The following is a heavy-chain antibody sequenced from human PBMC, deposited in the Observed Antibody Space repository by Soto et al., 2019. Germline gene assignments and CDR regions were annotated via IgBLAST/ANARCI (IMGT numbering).Heavy chain of an antibody. J-gene: IGHJ4*02. Sequence: QVQLVESGGGVVQPGRSLRLSCAASGFSFSTHAMHWVRQAPGKGLECVAIVSFDGSNKYYAGSVKGRFTISRDNSKNTLYLQMTGLTPEDTAVCYCARDQTGITTTGGGRIDHWGQGTLVTVSS. CDR3: ARDQTGITTTGGGRIDH. CDR1: GFSFSTHA. CDR2: VSFDGSNK. V-gene: IGHV3-30-3*01. D-gene: IGHD1-20*01.